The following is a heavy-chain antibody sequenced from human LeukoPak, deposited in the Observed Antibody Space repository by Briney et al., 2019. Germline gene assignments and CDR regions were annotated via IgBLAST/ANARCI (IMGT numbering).Heavy chain of an antibody. J-gene: IGHJ5*02. CDR2: IYTSGST. Sequence: SETLSLTCTVSGGSISSYYWSWIRQLAGKGLEWIGRIYTSGSTNYNPSLKSRVTMSVDTSKNQFSLKLSSVTAADTAAYYCARDRLMVYAGPWFDPWGQGTLVTVSS. V-gene: IGHV4-4*07. CDR3: ARDRLMVYAGPWFDP. D-gene: IGHD2-8*01. CDR1: GGSISSYY.